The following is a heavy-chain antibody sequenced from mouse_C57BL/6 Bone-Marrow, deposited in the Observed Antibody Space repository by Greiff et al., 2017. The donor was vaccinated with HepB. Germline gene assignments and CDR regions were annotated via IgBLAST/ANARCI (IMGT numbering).Heavy chain of an antibody. V-gene: IGHV5-6*02. J-gene: IGHJ4*01. D-gene: IGHD1-1*01. CDR3: ARRRYGSSSSYYAMDY. CDR2: ISSGGSYT. Sequence: EVMLVESGGDLVKPGGSLKLSCAASGFTFSSYGMSWVRQTPDKRLEWVATISSGGSYTYYPDSVKGRFTISRDNAKNTLYLQMSSLKSEDTAMYYCARRRYGSSSSYYAMDYWGQGTSVTVSS. CDR1: GFTFSSYG.